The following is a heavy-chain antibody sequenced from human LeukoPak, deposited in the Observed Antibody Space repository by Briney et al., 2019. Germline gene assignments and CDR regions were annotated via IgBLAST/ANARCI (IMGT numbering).Heavy chain of an antibody. CDR3: AKAKGIAVAGIGYFQY. CDR1: GFIFDDYA. V-gene: IGHV3-9*01. D-gene: IGHD6-19*01. J-gene: IGHJ1*01. CDR2: ISWSSVIM. Sequence: GGSLRLSCAASGFIFDDYAMHWVRQAPGKGLEWVSGISWSSVIMGYADSVKGRFTISRDNAKNSLYLEMNSLRAEDTALYYCAKAKGIAVAGIGYFQYWGQGTLVTVSA.